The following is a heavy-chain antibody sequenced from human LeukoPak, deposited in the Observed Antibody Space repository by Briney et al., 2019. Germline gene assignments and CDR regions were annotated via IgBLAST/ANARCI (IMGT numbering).Heavy chain of an antibody. J-gene: IGHJ4*02. CDR1: GFTFSSYS. CDR2: ISSSSSYI. CDR3: AGAFPGVRVTTYYFDY. Sequence: GGSLRLSCAASGFTFSSYSMNWVRQAPGKGLEWVSSISSSSSYIYYADSVKGRFTISRDNAKNSLYLQMNSLRAEDTAVYYCAGAFPGVRVTTYYFDYWGQGTLVTVSS. D-gene: IGHD4-17*01. V-gene: IGHV3-21*01.